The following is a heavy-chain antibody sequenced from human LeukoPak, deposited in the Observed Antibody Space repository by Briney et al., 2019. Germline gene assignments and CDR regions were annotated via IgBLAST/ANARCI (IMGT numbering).Heavy chain of an antibody. Sequence: GGSLRLSCAASGFTFSSYSMNWVRQAPGKGLEWVSSISSSSSYIYYADSVKGRFTISRDNAKNSLYLQMNSLRAEGTAVYYCARDATYYYDSSGENAFDIWGQGTMVTVSS. J-gene: IGHJ3*02. CDR2: ISSSSSYI. V-gene: IGHV3-21*01. CDR3: ARDATYYYDSSGENAFDI. D-gene: IGHD3-22*01. CDR1: GFTFSSYS.